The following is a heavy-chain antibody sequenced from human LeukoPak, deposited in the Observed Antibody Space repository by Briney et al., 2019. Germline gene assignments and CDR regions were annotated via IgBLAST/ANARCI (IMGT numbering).Heavy chain of an antibody. Sequence: GGSLRLSCAASGFTFSSYSMNWVRQAPGKGLEWVSYISSSSSTIYYADSVKGRFTISRDNAKNSLYLQMNSLRAEDTAVYYCARDEDSSSPIFDYWGQGTLVTVSS. J-gene: IGHJ4*02. D-gene: IGHD6-6*01. CDR3: ARDEDSSSPIFDY. CDR1: GFTFSSYS. V-gene: IGHV3-48*01. CDR2: ISSSSSTI.